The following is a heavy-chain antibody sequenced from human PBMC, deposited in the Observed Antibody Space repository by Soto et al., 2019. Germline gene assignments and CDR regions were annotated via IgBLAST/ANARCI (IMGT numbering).Heavy chain of an antibody. CDR1: GYSFTSYW. D-gene: IGHD3-22*01. Sequence: GESLKISCKGSGYSFTSYWIGWVRQMPGKGLEWMGIIYPGDSDTRYSPSFQGQVTISADKSISTAYLQWSSLKASDTAMYYCARHEPYYYDSSGYYQPTLFEYWGQGTLVTLSS. J-gene: IGHJ4*02. CDR2: IYPGDSDT. CDR3: ARHEPYYYDSSGYYQPTLFEY. V-gene: IGHV5-51*01.